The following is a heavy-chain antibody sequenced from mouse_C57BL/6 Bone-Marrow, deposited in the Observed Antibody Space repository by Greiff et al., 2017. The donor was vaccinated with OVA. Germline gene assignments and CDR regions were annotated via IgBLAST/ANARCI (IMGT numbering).Heavy chain of an antibody. D-gene: IGHD1-1*01. CDR3: RRGNGYAGSSWGTWVY. Sequence: VQLQQSGAELVKPGASVKISCKASGYTFTDYYINWVKQRPGQGLEWIGKIGPGSGSPYYNEKFKGKATLTADKSSSTAYMQLSSLTSEDSAVYFGRRGNGYAGSSWGTWVYGGQGTLVTVSA. CDR1: GYTFTDYY. V-gene: IGHV1-77*01. CDR2: IGPGSGSP. J-gene: IGHJ3*01.